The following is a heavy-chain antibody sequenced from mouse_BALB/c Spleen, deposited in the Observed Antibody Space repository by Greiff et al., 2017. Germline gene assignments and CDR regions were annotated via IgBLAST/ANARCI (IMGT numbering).Heavy chain of an antibody. V-gene: IGHV1S81*02. J-gene: IGHJ4*01. CDR1: GYTFTSYY. Sequence: QVQLKQPGAELVKPGASVKLSCKASGYTFTSYYMYWVKQRPGQGLEWIGEINPSNGGTNFNEKFKSKATLTVDKSSSTAYMQLSSLTSEDSAVYYCTREGITTVGAMDYWGQGTSVTVSS. CDR2: INPSNGGT. D-gene: IGHD1-1*01. CDR3: TREGITTVGAMDY.